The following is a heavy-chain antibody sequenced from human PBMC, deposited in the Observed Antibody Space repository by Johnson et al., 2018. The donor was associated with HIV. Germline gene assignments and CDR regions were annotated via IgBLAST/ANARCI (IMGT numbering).Heavy chain of an antibody. CDR2: INWNGGST. CDR1: GFTLDDYG. J-gene: IGHJ3*02. Sequence: QLIESGGGVVRPGGSLRLSCAASGFTLDDYGMAWVRQAPGKGLEWVSGINWNGGSTGYADSVKGRFTISRDNAKNSLYLQMNSLRAEDTALYYCARDFVAFGECTAFDIWGKGTMVAVSS. D-gene: IGHD3-10*01. V-gene: IGHV3-20*04. CDR3: ARDFVAFGECTAFDI.